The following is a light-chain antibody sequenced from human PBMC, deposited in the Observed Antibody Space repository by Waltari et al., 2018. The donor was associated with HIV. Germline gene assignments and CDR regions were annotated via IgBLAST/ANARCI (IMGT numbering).Light chain of an antibody. V-gene: IGLV1-44*01. CDR2: KNN. Sequence: QSVLTQSPSASGTPGQRVTLACSGSGPNIGSNHVHLYPHLPGTAPRLLIYKNNKRPSGVPDRISGSRAATSASLVIGALQSEDEADYYCAAWDDSLRGVAFGGGTKLTVL. CDR1: GPNIGSNH. J-gene: IGLJ2*01. CDR3: AAWDDSLRGVA.